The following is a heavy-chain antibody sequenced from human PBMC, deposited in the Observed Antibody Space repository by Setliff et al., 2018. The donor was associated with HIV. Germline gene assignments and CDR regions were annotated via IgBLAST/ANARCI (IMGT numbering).Heavy chain of an antibody. D-gene: IGHD2-15*01. CDR3: AKDRTVVVPLPPSDAFDI. Sequence: PGGSLRLSCAASGFTFSSYAMSWVRQAPGKGLEWVAASSGSGGSTYYAGSVKGRFTISRDNSKNTLYLQMNSLRAEDTAVYYCAKDRTVVVPLPPSDAFDIWGQGTMVTVSS. CDR1: GFTFSSYA. V-gene: IGHV3-23*01. CDR2: SSGSGGST. J-gene: IGHJ3*02.